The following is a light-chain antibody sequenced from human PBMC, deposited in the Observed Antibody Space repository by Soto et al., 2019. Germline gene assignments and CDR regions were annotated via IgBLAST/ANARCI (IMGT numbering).Light chain of an antibody. CDR3: QQYNNWPLT. Sequence: DKLMSQSPATLSVFPWERVTLSCRASQNIHNHMSWFLQKPGQTPRLLIYDAIIRAPDVPARFSGSWSGTEFTLTINSLQSEDFAVYYCQQYNNWPLTFGGGTRLEIK. CDR1: QNIHNH. CDR2: DAI. V-gene: IGKV3-15*01. J-gene: IGKJ5*01.